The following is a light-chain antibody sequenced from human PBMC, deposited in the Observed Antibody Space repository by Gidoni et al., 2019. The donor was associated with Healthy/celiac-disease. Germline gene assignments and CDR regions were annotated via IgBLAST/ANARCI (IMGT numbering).Light chain of an antibody. CDR3: QQYGSSTSGT. Sequence: EIVLTQYPGTLSLSPGERATCSCRASQSVSSSYLAWYQQKPGQAPRPLIYGASSTATCIPDRCSGSGSGTDFTLTISRLEPEDFAVYYCQQYGSSTSGTFGQGTKVEIK. CDR2: GAS. J-gene: IGKJ1*01. V-gene: IGKV3-20*01. CDR1: QSVSSSY.